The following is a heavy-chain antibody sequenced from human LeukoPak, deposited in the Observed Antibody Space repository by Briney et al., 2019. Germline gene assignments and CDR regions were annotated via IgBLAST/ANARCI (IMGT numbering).Heavy chain of an antibody. D-gene: IGHD4-17*01. CDR1: GGSISSGGYY. V-gene: IGHV4-31*03. Sequence: SETLSLTCTVSGGSISSGGYYWSWIRQHPGKGLEWIGYIYYSGSTYYNPSLKSRVTMSVDTSKNQFSLKLSSVTAADTAVYYCARDDGDYEARWFDPWGQGTLVTVSS. CDR3: ARDDGDYEARWFDP. CDR2: IYYSGST. J-gene: IGHJ5*02.